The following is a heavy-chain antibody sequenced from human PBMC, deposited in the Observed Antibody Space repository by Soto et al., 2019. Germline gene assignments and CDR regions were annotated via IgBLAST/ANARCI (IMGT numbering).Heavy chain of an antibody. CDR1: GGSISSSSYY. CDR2: IYYSGIT. Sequence: SETLSLTCTVSGGSISSSSYYWGWIRQPPGKLFEWIVSIYYSGITYDNPSLKSRVTISVDTSKNQFSLKLSSVTAADTALYYCARLRSYYDSSGYVDYWGQGTLVTVSS. D-gene: IGHD3-22*01. V-gene: IGHV4-39*01. J-gene: IGHJ4*02. CDR3: ARLRSYYDSSGYVDY.